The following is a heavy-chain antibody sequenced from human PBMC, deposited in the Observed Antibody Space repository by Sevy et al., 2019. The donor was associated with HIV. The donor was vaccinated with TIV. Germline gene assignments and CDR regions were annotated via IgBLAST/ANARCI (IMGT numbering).Heavy chain of an antibody. D-gene: IGHD3-10*01. Sequence: ASVKVSCKASGYTFTDYHIHWVRQAPGQGLEWMGWINPNSGGTNFAKMLQGRVTMTRDTSISTAYMELSRLRSDDTAVHYCARVAHGVPLWPPFDYWGQGTLVTASS. CDR2: INPNSGGT. CDR3: ARVAHGVPLWPPFDY. V-gene: IGHV1-2*02. J-gene: IGHJ4*02. CDR1: GYTFTDYH.